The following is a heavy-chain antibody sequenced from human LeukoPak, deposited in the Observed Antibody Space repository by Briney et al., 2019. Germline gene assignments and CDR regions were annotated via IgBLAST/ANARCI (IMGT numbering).Heavy chain of an antibody. CDR1: GGTFSSYV. V-gene: IGHV1-69*06. D-gene: IGHD1-26*01. CDR2: IIPIFSTA. CDR3: ARTVLISAEHAFDV. Sequence: SVKVSCKASGGTFSSYVINLVRQAPGQGLEWMGGIIPIFSTADYAQKFQGRVTITADKSTSTAYMELSRLRSEDTAMYYCARTVLISAEHAFDVWGQGTMVTVSS. J-gene: IGHJ3*01.